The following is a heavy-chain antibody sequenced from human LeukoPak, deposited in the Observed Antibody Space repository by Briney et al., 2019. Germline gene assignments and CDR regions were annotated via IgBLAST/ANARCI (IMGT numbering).Heavy chain of an antibody. V-gene: IGHV4-30-2*01. CDR1: GGSISSGGYS. CDR3: ARGVVVVAATRWFDP. Sequence: PSETLSLTCAVSGGSISSGGYSWSWIRQPPGKGLEWLGYIYHSGSTYYNPSLKSRVTISVDRSKNQFSLKLSSVTAADTAVYYCARGVVVVAATRWFDPWGQGTLVTVSS. J-gene: IGHJ5*02. CDR2: IYHSGST. D-gene: IGHD2-15*01.